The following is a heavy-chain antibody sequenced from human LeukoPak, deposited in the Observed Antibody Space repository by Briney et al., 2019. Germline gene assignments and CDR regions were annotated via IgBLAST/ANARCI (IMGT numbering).Heavy chain of an antibody. J-gene: IGHJ4*02. CDR1: GFTFSNHG. CDR2: ISPRGGGT. D-gene: IGHD6-19*01. V-gene: IGHV3-23*01. Sequence: GGSLRLSCAASGFTFSNHGMNWVRQAPGKGLEWLSGISPRGGGTYYADSVKGRFTISRDNSKNTLYLQMNSLRAEDTAVYYCAKEPTSSGWTHGAIWGQGTLVTVSS. CDR3: AKEPTSSGWTHGAI.